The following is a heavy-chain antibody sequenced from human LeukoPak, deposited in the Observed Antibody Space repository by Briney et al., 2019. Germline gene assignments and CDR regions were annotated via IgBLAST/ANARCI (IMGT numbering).Heavy chain of an antibody. Sequence: SESLSLTRTVSVDSISSYYSSWIPHPPGKGLECMGYIYHSGNTNSNPSLKSRVTISVDTTKNQFSLKLSPVTAADTAVYYCARSIIVVVAAGALDIWGQGTMVTVSS. V-gene: IGHV4-59*08. J-gene: IGHJ3*02. CDR3: ARSIIVVVAAGALDI. CDR1: VDSISSYY. CDR2: IYHSGNT. D-gene: IGHD2-21*02.